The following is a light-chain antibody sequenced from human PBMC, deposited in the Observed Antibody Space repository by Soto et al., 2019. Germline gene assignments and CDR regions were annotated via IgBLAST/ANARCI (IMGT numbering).Light chain of an antibody. V-gene: IGKV3D-15*01. CDR3: HHYKNFPPYT. CDR1: QTIGSD. J-gene: IGKJ2*01. CDR2: GAS. Sequence: DIVMTQSPATLSVSPGETATLSCRASQTIGSDLAWYQQKPGQTPRLLIFGASNRATGILARFSGSGSGTDFTLTISSLQSEDFAVYYCHHYKNFPPYTFGQGTKLEIK.